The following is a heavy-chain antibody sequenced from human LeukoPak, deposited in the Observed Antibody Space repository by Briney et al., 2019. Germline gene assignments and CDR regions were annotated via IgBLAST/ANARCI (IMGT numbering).Heavy chain of an antibody. V-gene: IGHV3-15*01. D-gene: IGHD3-22*01. CDR1: GFTFSSYS. Sequence: GGSLRLSCAASGFTFSSYSMNWVRQAPGKGLEWVGRIKSKTDGGATDYAAPVKGRFTISRDDSKNTLYLQMNSLKTEDTAVYYCTTDRYYYDSSGYPRHYFDYWGQGTLVTVSS. J-gene: IGHJ4*02. CDR2: IKSKTDGGAT. CDR3: TTDRYYYDSSGYPRHYFDY.